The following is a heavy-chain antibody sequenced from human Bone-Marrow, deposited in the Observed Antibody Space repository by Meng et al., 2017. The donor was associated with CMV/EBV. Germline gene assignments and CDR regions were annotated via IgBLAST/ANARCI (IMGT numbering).Heavy chain of an antibody. CDR2: IIPILGIA. J-gene: IGHJ5*02. D-gene: IGHD6-6*01. V-gene: IGHV1-69*04. CDR1: GGTFSSYT. CDR3: ARDLPGRGIAALYNWFDP. Sequence: SVKVSCKASGGTFSSYTISRVRQAPGQGLEWMGRIIPILGIANYAQKFQGRVTITADKSTSTAYMELSSLRSEDTAVYYCARDLPGRGIAALYNWFDPWGQGTLVTVSS.